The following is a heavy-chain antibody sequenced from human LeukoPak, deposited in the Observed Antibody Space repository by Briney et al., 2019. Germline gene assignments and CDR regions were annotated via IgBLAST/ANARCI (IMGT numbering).Heavy chain of an antibody. V-gene: IGHV3-9*01. D-gene: IGHD6-19*01. CDR1: GFTFDDYA. CDR3: AKDTGSGWTRDAFDI. J-gene: IGHJ3*02. Sequence: GGSLRLSCAASGFTFDDYAMHWVRQAPGKGLEWVSGISWNSGSIGYADSVKGRFTISRDNAKNSLYLQMNSLRAEDTALYYCAKDTGSGWTRDAFDIWGQGTMVTVSS. CDR2: ISWNSGSI.